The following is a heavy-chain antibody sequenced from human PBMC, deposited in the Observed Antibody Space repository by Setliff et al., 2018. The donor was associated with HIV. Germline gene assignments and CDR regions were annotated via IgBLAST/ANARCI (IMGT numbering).Heavy chain of an antibody. J-gene: IGHJ6*03. CDR1: GGSISSDGFY. Sequence: PSETLSLTCTVSGGSISSDGFYWSWIRQHPGEGLEWIGYISYSGSTYYNPSLKTRVTISVDTSKNQFSLKLNSVTAADMAVYYCARGYPGIAVAGLSYYYYYYMDVWGKGTTVTVSS. CDR3: ARGYPGIAVAGLSYYYYYYMDV. CDR2: ISYSGST. D-gene: IGHD6-19*01. V-gene: IGHV4-31*03.